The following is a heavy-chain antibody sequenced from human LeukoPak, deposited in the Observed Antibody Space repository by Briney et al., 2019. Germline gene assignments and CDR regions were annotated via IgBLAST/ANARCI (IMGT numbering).Heavy chain of an antibody. CDR2: IYSVGTT. J-gene: IGHJ4*02. V-gene: IGHV3-53*01. CDR1: GFTFTSNY. CDR3: ARDQPPESGWYVGLWDY. D-gene: IGHD6-19*01. Sequence: GGSLGLPGAAFGFTFTSNYMSWVPKAPGKGRKWVPVIYSVGTTYYADSVKGRFTIPRDNSKNTVHLQMNSLRPEDTAVYYCARDQPPESGWYVGLWDYWGQGTLVTVSS.